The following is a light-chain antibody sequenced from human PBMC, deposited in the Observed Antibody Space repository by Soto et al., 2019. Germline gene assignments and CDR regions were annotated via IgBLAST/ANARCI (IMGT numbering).Light chain of an antibody. CDR3: QKYNSYWT. Sequence: DIQMTQSPSTLSASVGDRVTITCRARQSISSWLAWYQQKPGKAPKLLIYKASSLESGVPSRFSGSGSGTEFTLAISSLQPDDFATYYCQKYNSYWTFGQGTKVDIK. V-gene: IGKV1-5*03. CDR1: QSISSW. CDR2: KAS. J-gene: IGKJ1*01.